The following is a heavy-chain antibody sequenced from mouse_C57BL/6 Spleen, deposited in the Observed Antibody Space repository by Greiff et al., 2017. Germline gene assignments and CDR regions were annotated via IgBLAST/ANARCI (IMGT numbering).Heavy chain of an antibody. V-gene: IGHV1-42*01. CDR1: GYSFTGYY. CDR3: AREAAQATGYFDY. CDR2: INPSTGGT. D-gene: IGHD3-2*02. Sequence: EVQLQQSGPELVKPGASVKISCKASGYSFTGYYMNWVKQSPEKSLEWIGEINPSTGGTTYNQKFKAKATLTVDKSSSTAYMQLKSLTSEDSAVYYCAREAAQATGYFDYWGQGTTLTVSS. J-gene: IGHJ2*01.